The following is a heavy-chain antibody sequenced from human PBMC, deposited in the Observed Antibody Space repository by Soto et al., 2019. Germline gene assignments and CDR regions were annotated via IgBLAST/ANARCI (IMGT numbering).Heavy chain of an antibody. Sequence: VQMVESGGGVVQPGKSLRLSCETSGFTFKFYGMHWVRQAPGKGLECVAVISHDGNTHYYADSVKGRFTISRDNSKNTLYLLMNSLRLDDSSTYYCAKYRGGGWPDNSCYFGADYWGQGALVTVSS. D-gene: IGHD2-2*01. CDR2: ISHDGNTH. J-gene: IGHJ4*02. V-gene: IGHV3-30*18. CDR1: GFTFKFYG. CDR3: AKYRGGGWPDNSCYFGADY.